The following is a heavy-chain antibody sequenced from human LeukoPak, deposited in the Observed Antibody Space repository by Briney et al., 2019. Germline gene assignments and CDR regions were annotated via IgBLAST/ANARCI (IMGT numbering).Heavy chain of an antibody. CDR2: IYHSGGT. J-gene: IGHJ6*03. D-gene: IGHD4-23*01. CDR3: ARGGGNGGGWVGHYYYMDV. CDR1: GGSFSSYY. Sequence: KPSETLSLACAVYGGSFSSYYWSWIRQPPGKGLEWVGSIYHSGGTYNNPSLKSRLTMSVDTSKNQFSLKLTSVTAVDTAVYYCARGGGNGGGWVGHYYYMDVWGKGTTVTVSS. V-gene: IGHV4-34*01.